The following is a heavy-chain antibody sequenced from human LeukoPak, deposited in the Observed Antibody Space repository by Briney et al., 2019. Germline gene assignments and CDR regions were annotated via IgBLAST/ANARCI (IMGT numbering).Heavy chain of an antibody. CDR1: GFTFSSYA. V-gene: IGHV3-30-3*01. J-gene: IGHJ4*02. CDR3: ARAILVVITEIDY. Sequence: GGSLRLSCAASGFTFSSYAMHWVRQAPGKGLEWVAVIPYDGSRKYYADSVKGRFTISRDNSKNTLYLQMNSLRAEDTAVYYCARAILVVITEIDYWGQGTLVTVSS. D-gene: IGHD3-22*01. CDR2: IPYDGSRK.